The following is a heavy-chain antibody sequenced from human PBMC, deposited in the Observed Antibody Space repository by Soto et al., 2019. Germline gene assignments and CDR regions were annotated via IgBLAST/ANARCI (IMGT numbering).Heavy chain of an antibody. Sequence: QVQLVQSGAEVKKPGSSVKVSCKASGGTFSSYTISWVRQAPGQGLEWMGRIIPILGIANYAQKFQGRVTITADKSTSTAYMELSSLRSEDTDVHYCARTRPGYDSSGPDYWGQGTLVTVSS. J-gene: IGHJ4*02. CDR1: GGTFSSYT. CDR2: IIPILGIA. CDR3: ARTRPGYDSSGPDY. D-gene: IGHD3-22*01. V-gene: IGHV1-69*02.